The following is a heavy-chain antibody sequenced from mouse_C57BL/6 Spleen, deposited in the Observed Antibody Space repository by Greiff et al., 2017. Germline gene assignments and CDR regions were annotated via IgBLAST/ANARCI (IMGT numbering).Heavy chain of an antibody. V-gene: IGHV14-4*01. J-gene: IGHJ3*01. CDR3: TTFIYYDYDGAY. CDR2: IDPENGDT. D-gene: IGHD2-4*01. CDR1: GFNFKDDY. Sequence: VHVKQSGAELVRPGASVKLSCTASGFNFKDDYMHWVKQRPEQGLEWIGWIDPENGDTEYDSKFQGKATITEDTSSNTAYLQLSSLTSEDTAVYYCTTFIYYDYDGAYWGQGTLVTVSA.